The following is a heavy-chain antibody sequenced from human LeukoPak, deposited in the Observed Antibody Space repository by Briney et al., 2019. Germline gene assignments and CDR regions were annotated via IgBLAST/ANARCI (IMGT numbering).Heavy chain of an antibody. J-gene: IGHJ4*02. CDR2: ISYDGGNK. CDR1: GFTFSSYD. CDR3: ARSYQRYYFDY. V-gene: IGHV3-30*03. Sequence: GSLRLSCAASGFTFSSYDMHWVRQAPDKGLEWVAIISYDGGNKYYADSVKGRFTISRDNSKNTLFLQMNSLRAEGTAVYFCARSYQRYYFDYWGQGTLVTVSS. D-gene: IGHD1-14*01.